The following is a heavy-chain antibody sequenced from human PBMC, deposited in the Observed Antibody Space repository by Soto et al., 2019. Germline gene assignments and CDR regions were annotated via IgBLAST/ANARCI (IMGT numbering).Heavy chain of an antibody. CDR1: GFTFSSYG. Sequence: GGSLRLSCAASGFTFSSYGMHWVRQAPGKGLEWVAVISYDGSNKYYADSVKGRFTISRVNSKNTLYLQMNSLRAEDTAVYYCAKDMLRYFDWSFSDYYYGMDVWGQGTTVTVS. V-gene: IGHV3-30*18. CDR3: AKDMLRYFDWSFSDYYYGMDV. D-gene: IGHD3-9*01. J-gene: IGHJ6*02. CDR2: ISYDGSNK.